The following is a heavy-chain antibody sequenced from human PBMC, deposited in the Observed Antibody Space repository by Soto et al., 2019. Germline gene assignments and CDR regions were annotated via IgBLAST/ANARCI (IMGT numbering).Heavy chain of an antibody. J-gene: IGHJ4*02. CDR1: GFTFSSYA. V-gene: IGHV3-23*01. CDR2: ISDGGGTT. CDR3: AKIPGYYYDSTGDHFDY. D-gene: IGHD3-22*01. Sequence: SLRLSCAASGFTFSSYAMSWVRQAPGKGLEWVSAISDGGGTTYYADSVKGRFTISRDNSKNTLYLQMNSLRAEDTAVYYCAKIPGYYYDSTGDHFDYWGQGTLVTVSS.